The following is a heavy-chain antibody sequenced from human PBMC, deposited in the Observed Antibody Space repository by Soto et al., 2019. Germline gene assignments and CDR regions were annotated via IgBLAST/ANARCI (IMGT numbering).Heavy chain of an antibody. D-gene: IGHD5-18*01. CDR1: GFTFDDYA. Sequence: EVQLEESGGALVQPGRSLRLSCAASGFTFDDYAMYWVRQVLGKGLEWVSSISWNSGNIGYADSMKGRFTTSRDNAKNSLYLQMNSLRPEDTALYYCVRSKGGYSYGTPFDYWGQGTLVTVSS. CDR2: ISWNSGNI. V-gene: IGHV3-9*01. CDR3: VRSKGGYSYGTPFDY. J-gene: IGHJ4*02.